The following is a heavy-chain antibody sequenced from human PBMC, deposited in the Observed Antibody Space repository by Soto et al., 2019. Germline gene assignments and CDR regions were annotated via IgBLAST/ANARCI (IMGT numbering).Heavy chain of an antibody. CDR2: ISYDGSNK. J-gene: IGHJ2*01. CDR3: ARDVARAVAGNFDL. CDR1: GFTFSSYA. Sequence: QVQLVESGGGVVQPGRSLRLSCAASGFTFSSYAMHWVRQAPGKGLEWVAVISYDGSNKYYADSVKGRFTISRDNSKNALYLQMNRLRDEDTAVYYWARDVARAVAGNFDLWGRGTLVTVSS. V-gene: IGHV3-30-3*01. D-gene: IGHD6-19*01.